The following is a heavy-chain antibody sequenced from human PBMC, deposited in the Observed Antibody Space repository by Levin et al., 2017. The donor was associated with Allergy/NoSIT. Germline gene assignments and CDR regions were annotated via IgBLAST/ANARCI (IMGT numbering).Heavy chain of an antibody. J-gene: IGHJ6*02. Sequence: GGSLRLSCVASGFTFSNYAIHWVRQAPGKGLEWVADISYDGSLKFYADSVKGRFSISRDNSKNTLYLQMNSLIPEDTAVYYCARETFYIDSTRYGIDVWGLGTTSINCGMDVWGQGTTVTVSS. V-gene: IGHV3-30*14. CDR3: ARETFYIDSTRYGIDVWGLGTTSINCGMDV. CDR1: GFTFSNYA. CDR2: ISYDGSLK. D-gene: IGHD3-16*01.